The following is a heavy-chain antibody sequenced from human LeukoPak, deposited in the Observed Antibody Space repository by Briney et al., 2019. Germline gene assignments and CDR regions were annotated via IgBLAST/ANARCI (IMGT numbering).Heavy chain of an antibody. CDR1: GFTFSSYA. V-gene: IGHV3-23*01. CDR3: AKFEVADGYYYYYGMDV. D-gene: IGHD5-24*01. CDR2: ISGSGGST. Sequence: GGSLRLSCAASGFTFSSYAMSWVRQAPGKGLEWVSAISGSGGSTYYADSVKGRFTISRDNSKNTLYLQMNSLRAEDTAVYYCAKFEVADGYYYYYGMDVWGQGTTVTVSS. J-gene: IGHJ6*02.